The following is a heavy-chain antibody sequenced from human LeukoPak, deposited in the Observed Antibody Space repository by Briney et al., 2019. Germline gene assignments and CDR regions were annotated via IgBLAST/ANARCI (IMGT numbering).Heavy chain of an antibody. V-gene: IGHV1-18*01. J-gene: IGHJ4*02. D-gene: IGHD2-2*01. CDR3: ARAESLGYCSSTSCPYYFDY. Sequence: ASVKVSCKASGYTFTSYGISWVRQAPGQGLEWMGWISAYYGNTNYAQKLQGRVTMTTDTSTSTAYMELRSLRSDDTAVYYCARAESLGYCSSTSCPYYFDYWGQGTLVTVSS. CDR1: GYTFTSYG. CDR2: ISAYYGNT.